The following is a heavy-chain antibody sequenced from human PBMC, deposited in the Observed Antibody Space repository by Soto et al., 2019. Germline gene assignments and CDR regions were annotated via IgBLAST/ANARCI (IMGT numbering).Heavy chain of an antibody. V-gene: IGHV4-59*01. CDR2: IYYSGST. CDR1: GGSISSYY. Sequence: QVQLQESGPGLVKPSETLSLTCTVSGGSISSYYWSWIRQPPGKGLEWIGYIYYSGSTNYNHSLKSRVTISVDTSKNQFSLKLSSVTAADTAVYFCARESRDRFFDYWGQGTLVTVSS. D-gene: IGHD3-22*01. CDR3: ARESRDRFFDY. J-gene: IGHJ4*02.